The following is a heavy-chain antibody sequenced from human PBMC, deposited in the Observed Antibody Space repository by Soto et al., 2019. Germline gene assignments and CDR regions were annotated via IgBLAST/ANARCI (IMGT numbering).Heavy chain of an antibody. V-gene: IGHV3-7*01. D-gene: IGHD1-26*01. J-gene: IGHJ6*02. Sequence: GGTLRLSCAASGFTFSHHWMSWVRQAPGKGLEWVANIKQDGSEKYFVDSLKGRFTISRDNAKNSLHLQMTSLRAEDTAVYYCARVPVGSGIQHYVMDGWGQGTTVTVSS. CDR2: IKQDGSEK. CDR1: GFTFSHHW. CDR3: ARVPVGSGIQHYVMDG.